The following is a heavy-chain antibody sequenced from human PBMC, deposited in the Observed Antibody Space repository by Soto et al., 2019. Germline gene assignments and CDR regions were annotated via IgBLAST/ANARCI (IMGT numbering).Heavy chain of an antibody. J-gene: IGHJ4*02. Sequence: TSETLSLTCTVSGGSISSYYWSWIRQPPGKGLEWIGYIYYSGSTNYNPSLKSRVTISVDTSKNQFSLKLSSVTAADTAVYYCARRPNRGAKYYFDYWGQGTLVTVSS. CDR3: ARRPNRGAKYYFDY. CDR1: GGSISSYY. D-gene: IGHD2-15*01. CDR2: IYYSGST. V-gene: IGHV4-59*08.